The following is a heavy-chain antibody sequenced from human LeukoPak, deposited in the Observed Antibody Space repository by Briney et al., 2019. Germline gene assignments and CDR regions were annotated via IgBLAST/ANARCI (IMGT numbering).Heavy chain of an antibody. CDR3: ARDSPFLVPGTGDAFDI. Sequence: ASVKVSCKASGYPFSNFGISWVRQAPGQGLMWMGWISGYHGKTNYAQKLQGRVTMTTDTSTSTAYMELRSLRSDDTGLYFCARDSPFLVPGTGDAFDIWGQGRMVTVSS. D-gene: IGHD6-19*01. V-gene: IGHV1-18*01. J-gene: IGHJ3*02. CDR2: ISGYHGKT. CDR1: GYPFSNFG.